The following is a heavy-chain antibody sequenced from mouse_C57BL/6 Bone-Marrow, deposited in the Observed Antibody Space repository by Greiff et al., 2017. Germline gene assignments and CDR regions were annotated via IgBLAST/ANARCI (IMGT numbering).Heavy chain of an antibody. CDR3: ARSGSLRRSFDY. Sequence: QVQLQQSGAELVKPGASVKMSCKASGYTFTSYWITWVKQRPGQGLEWIGDIYPTSGRTNYNEKFKSKATLTVDTASNTAYMQLSSLTSEDSAVFYCARSGSLRRSFDYWGQGTTLTVSS. CDR1: GYTFTSYW. V-gene: IGHV1-55*01. J-gene: IGHJ2*01. D-gene: IGHD3-1*01. CDR2: IYPTSGRT.